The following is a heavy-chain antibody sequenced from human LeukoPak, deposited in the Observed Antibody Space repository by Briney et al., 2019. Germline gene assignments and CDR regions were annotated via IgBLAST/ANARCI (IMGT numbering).Heavy chain of an antibody. CDR3: ARDPLYSSSWYPGGFDP. J-gene: IGHJ5*02. D-gene: IGHD6-13*01. Sequence: SETLSLTCTVSGGSISSSSYYWGWIRQPPGKGLEWIGSIYYSGSTYYNPSLKSRVTISVDTSKNQFSLKLSSVTAADTAVYYCARDPLYSSSWYPGGFDPWGQGTLVTVSS. CDR1: GGSISSSSYY. V-gene: IGHV4-39*07. CDR2: IYYSGST.